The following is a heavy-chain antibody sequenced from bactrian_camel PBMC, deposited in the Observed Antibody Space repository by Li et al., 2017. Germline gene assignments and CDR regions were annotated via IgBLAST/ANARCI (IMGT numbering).Heavy chain of an antibody. J-gene: IGHJ4*01. Sequence: HVQLVESGGGSVQTGGSLRLACAASGGRYTSFPMGWFRQAPGKQREGVAAIDSDGTSKYSESVKGRFTASRDNVKNIVYLQLTSLKSEDMAMYYCAKDWMTLGDSVYWSQGTQVTV. D-gene: IGHD4*01. V-gene: IGHV3S53*01. CDR3: AKDWMTLGDSVY. CDR2: IDSDGTS. CDR1: GGRYTSFP.